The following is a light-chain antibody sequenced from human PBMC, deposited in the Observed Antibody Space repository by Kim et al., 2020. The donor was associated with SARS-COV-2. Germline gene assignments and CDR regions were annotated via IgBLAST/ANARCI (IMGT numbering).Light chain of an antibody. CDR2: AAS. CDR3: QLANSFPIT. CDR1: HGISRR. V-gene: IGKV1-12*01. J-gene: IGKJ5*01. Sequence: SGGPRVTITCRAFHGISRRLGWHQLEPGKAPKLLNYAASSLQSGIRSKFSCSGTGTDFSLALSGLQPDDFAPYYCQLANSFPITFGQGTRLEIK.